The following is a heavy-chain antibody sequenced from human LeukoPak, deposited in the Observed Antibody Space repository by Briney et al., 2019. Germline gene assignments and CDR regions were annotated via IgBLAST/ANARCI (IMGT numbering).Heavy chain of an antibody. CDR3: ASEPYSNYDYYYYMDV. V-gene: IGHV4-39*01. Sequence: NPSETLSLTCTVSGGSISSSSYYWGWLRQPPGKGLEWIGSIYYSGSTYYNPSLKSRVTISVDTSKNQFSLKLSSVTAADTAVYYCASEPYSNYDYYYYMDVWGKGTTVTVSS. D-gene: IGHD4-11*01. J-gene: IGHJ6*03. CDR2: IYYSGST. CDR1: GGSISSSSYY.